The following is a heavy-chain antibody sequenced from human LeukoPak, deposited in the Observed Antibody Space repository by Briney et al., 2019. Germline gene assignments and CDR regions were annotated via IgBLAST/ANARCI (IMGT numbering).Heavy chain of an antibody. V-gene: IGHV3-53*01. CDR2: IYSGGST. Sequence: GSLRLSCAASGFTFSSYAMSWVRQAPGKGLEWVSVIYSGGSTYYADSVKGRFTISRDNSKNTLYLQMNSLRAEDTAVYYCAREASSGYSPYGAFDIWGQGTMVTVSS. CDR3: AREASSGYSPYGAFDI. CDR1: GFTFSSYA. J-gene: IGHJ3*02. D-gene: IGHD3-22*01.